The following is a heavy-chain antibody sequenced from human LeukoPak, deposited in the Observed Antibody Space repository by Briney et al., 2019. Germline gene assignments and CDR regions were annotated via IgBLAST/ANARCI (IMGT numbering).Heavy chain of an antibody. CDR2: IYYSGST. D-gene: IGHD2-8*02. CDR1: GGSISSGGYY. CDR3: ARGRGRQPRTDFDY. Sequence: PSQTLSLTCTVSGGSISSGGYYWSWLRQHPGQGLEWIGYIYYSGSTNYNPSLKSRVTISVDTSKNQFSLKLSSVTAADTAVYYCARGRGRQPRTDFDYWGQGTLVTVSS. V-gene: IGHV4-31*03. J-gene: IGHJ4*02.